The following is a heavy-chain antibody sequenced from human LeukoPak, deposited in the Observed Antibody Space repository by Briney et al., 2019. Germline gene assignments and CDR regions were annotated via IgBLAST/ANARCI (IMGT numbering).Heavy chain of an antibody. Sequence: PSETLSLTCTVSGGSISSSSYYWGWIRQPPGKGLEWIGSIYYSGSTYYNPSLKSRVTISVDTSKNQFSLKLSSVTAADTAVYYCARQAKAGGYSSSWYPFGYWSQGTLVTVSS. J-gene: IGHJ4*02. CDR1: GGSISSSSYY. D-gene: IGHD6-13*01. V-gene: IGHV4-39*01. CDR2: IYYSGST. CDR3: ARQAKAGGYSSSWYPFGY.